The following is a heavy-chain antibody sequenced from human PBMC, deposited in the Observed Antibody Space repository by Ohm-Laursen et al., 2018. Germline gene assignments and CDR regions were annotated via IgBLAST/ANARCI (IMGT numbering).Heavy chain of an antibody. CDR3: AKESRDPEWFEYFDY. Sequence: SLRLSCAASGFTVSSNYMTWVRQAPGKGLEWVSIAYSGSGTYYADSVKGRFTISRDNSKNTLYLQMNSLRAEDTAVYYCAKESRDPEWFEYFDYWGQGTLVTVSS. CDR1: GFTVSSNY. J-gene: IGHJ4*02. CDR2: AYSGSGT. V-gene: IGHV3-53*01. D-gene: IGHD3-3*01.